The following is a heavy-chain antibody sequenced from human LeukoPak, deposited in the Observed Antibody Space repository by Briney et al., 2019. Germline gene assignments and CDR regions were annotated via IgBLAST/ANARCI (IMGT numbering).Heavy chain of an antibody. J-gene: IGHJ4*02. Sequence: RSSETLSLTCAVSGYSISSGYHWGWIRQPPGKGLEWIGSLRHSGSASKNLSLKSRVTISIDTSKNQFSLKLTSVTAADTAVYYCVRLVVDSRGIKEVAVENWGQGTLVTVSS. CDR1: GYSISSGYH. CDR3: VRLVVDSRGIKEVAVEN. CDR2: LRHSGSA. V-gene: IGHV4-38-2*01. D-gene: IGHD2-21*01.